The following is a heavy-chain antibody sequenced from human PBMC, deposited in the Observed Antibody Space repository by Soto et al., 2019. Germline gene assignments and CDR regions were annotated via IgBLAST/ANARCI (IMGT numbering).Heavy chain of an antibody. V-gene: IGHV1-18*04. D-gene: IGHD3-3*01. CDR3: ARGFWSGYSYYFDY. Sequence: ASVKGSCNASGYTFTSYGISWVRQAPGQGLEWMGWISAYNGNTNYAQKLQGRVTMTTDTSTSTAYMELRSLRSDDTAVYYCARGFWSGYSYYFDYWGQGTLVTVSS. CDR2: ISAYNGNT. J-gene: IGHJ4*02. CDR1: GYTFTSYG.